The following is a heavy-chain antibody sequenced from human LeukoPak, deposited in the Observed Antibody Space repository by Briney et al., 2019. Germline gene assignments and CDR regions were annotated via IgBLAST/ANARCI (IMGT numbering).Heavy chain of an antibody. CDR3: ASGGKIS. D-gene: IGHD3-16*01. CDR1: GFTFSSYA. CDR2: ISYDGGNK. V-gene: IGHV3-30-3*01. J-gene: IGHJ4*02. Sequence: PGGSLRLSCTASGFTFSSYAMHWVRQAPSKGLEWVAVISYDGGNKYYADSVKGRFTISRDNAKNTLYLQMNSLRAEDTAVYYCASGGKISWGQGTLVTVSS.